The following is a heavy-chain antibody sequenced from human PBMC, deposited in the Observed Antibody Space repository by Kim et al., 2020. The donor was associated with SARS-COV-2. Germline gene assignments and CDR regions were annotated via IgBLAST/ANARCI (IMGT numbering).Heavy chain of an antibody. J-gene: IGHJ4*02. Sequence: YYADSVKGRFTISSDNSKNTRFLQMNSLRAEDTAVYYCARDANWGYYFDYWGQGTLVTVSS. CDR3: ARDANWGYYFDY. V-gene: IGHV3-30*03. D-gene: IGHD7-27*01.